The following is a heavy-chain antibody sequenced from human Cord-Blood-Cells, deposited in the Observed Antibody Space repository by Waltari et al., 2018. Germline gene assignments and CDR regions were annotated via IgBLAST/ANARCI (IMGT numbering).Heavy chain of an antibody. J-gene: IGHJ6*02. CDR1: GYSISSGYS. CDR3: ARDDSSWVPYYYYYGMDV. V-gene: IGHV4-38-2*02. CDR2: IYHSGST. Sequence: QVQLQESGPGLVKPSETLSLTCAVSGYSISSGYSWGWIRQPPGKGLEWIGSIYHSGSTYYNPSLKSRVTISVDTSKNQFSLKLSSVTAADTAVYYCARDDSSWVPYYYYYGMDVWGQGTTVTVSS. D-gene: IGHD6-13*01.